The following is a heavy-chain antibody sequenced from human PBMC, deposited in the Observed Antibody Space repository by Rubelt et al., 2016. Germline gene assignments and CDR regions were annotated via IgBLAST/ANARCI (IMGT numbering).Heavy chain of an antibody. D-gene: IGHD7-27*01. CDR2: IVPIVGIA. Sequence: QVQLVQSGAEVKKPGSSVKVSCKASGGTFTSYAISWVRQAPGQGLEWMGRIVPIVGIANYAQKFQGRVTITADKLTGEAYVELSSLTSEDTAVYCCAGGTGDLDGLDSWGQGRMVTVAS. CDR1: GGTFTSYA. J-gene: IGHJ3*02. CDR3: AGGTGDLDGLDS. V-gene: IGHV1-69*04.